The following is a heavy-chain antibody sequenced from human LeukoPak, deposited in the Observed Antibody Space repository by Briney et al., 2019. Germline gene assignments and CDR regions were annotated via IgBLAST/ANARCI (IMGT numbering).Heavy chain of an antibody. CDR2: ISSSSSTI. V-gene: IGHV3-48*01. CDR3: ARDAGGRTQREGWFDP. Sequence: PGGSLRLSCAASGFTFSSYSMNWVRQAPGKGLEWVSYISSSSSTIYYADSVKGRFTISRDNAKNSLYLKMNSLRAEDTAVYYCARDAGGRTQREGWFDPWGQGTLVTVSS. D-gene: IGHD1-26*01. CDR1: GFTFSSYS. J-gene: IGHJ5*02.